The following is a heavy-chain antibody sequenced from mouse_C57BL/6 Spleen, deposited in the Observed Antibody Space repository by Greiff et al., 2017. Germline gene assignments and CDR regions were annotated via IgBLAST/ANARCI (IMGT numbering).Heavy chain of an antibody. CDR2: INPYNGDT. CDR1: GYSFTGYF. Sequence: EVQLQQSGPELVKPGASVKISCKASGYSFTGYFMNWVMQSHGKSLEWIGRINPYNGDTFYNQKFKGKATLTVDKSSSTAHMELRSLTSEDSADYYCARPYGSSYGYWYFDVWGTGTTVTVSS. CDR3: ARPYGSSYGYWYFDV. V-gene: IGHV1-20*01. J-gene: IGHJ1*03. D-gene: IGHD1-1*01.